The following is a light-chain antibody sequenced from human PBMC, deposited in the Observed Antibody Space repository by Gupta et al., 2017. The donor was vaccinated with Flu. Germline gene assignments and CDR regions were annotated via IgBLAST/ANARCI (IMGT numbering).Light chain of an antibody. CDR3: QSYDSSLSGSV. CDR1: SSNIGAGYD. Sequence: QSVLTQPPPVSGAPGQRVTISCTGSSSNIGAGYDVHWYQQLPGTAPKLLIYGNSNRPSGVPDRFSGSKSSTSASLAITGLQAEDEADSYCQSYDSSLSGSVFGGGTKLTVL. J-gene: IGLJ3*02. V-gene: IGLV1-40*01. CDR2: GNS.